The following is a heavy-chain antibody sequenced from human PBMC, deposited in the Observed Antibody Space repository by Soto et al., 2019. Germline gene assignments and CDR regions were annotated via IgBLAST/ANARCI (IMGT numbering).Heavy chain of an antibody. J-gene: IGHJ6*03. D-gene: IGHD4-17*01. CDR1: GGSISSGGYY. Sequence: QVQLQESGPGLVKPSQTLSLTCTVSGGSISSGGYYWSWIRQHPGKGLEWIGYIYYSGSTYYNPSLKSRVTISVDTSKNQFSLKLSSVTAADTAVYYCGATVSSYYYYMDVWGKGTTVTVSS. V-gene: IGHV4-31*03. CDR2: IYYSGST. CDR3: GATVSSYYYYMDV.